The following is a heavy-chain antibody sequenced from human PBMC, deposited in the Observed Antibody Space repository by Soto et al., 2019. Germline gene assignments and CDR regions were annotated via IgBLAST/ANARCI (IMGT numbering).Heavy chain of an antibody. D-gene: IGHD2-15*01. J-gene: IGHJ4*02. V-gene: IGHV1-18*01. CDR3: ARDLGGWPDY. CDR2: ISAYNGNT. CDR1: GYTFTNFG. Sequence: ASVKVSCKASGYTFTNFGISWVRQAPGQGLEWMGWISAYNGNTKYSQNFQGRVTMTTDTSASTAYMELRSLRSEDTAVYYCARDLGGWPDYWGQGTLVTVSS.